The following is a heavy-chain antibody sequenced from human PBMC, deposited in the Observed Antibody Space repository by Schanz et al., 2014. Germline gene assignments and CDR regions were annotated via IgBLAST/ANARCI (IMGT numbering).Heavy chain of an antibody. Sequence: VQLVESGGGLVQSGGSLRLSCAASGFNFGDYYMTWVRQAPGKGLESVALISYDGNNKFYTDSVKGRFTISRDNSRNTLYLEIDTLRPEDTAVYFCAREMDTAIGDYWGQGTLVTVSS. J-gene: IGHJ4*02. D-gene: IGHD5-18*01. CDR1: GFNFGDYY. V-gene: IGHV3-30*03. CDR3: AREMDTAIGDY. CDR2: ISYDGNNK.